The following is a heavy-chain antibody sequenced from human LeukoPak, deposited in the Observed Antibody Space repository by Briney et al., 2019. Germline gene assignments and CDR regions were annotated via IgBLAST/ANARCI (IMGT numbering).Heavy chain of an antibody. CDR3: ARERGSSWKTNNNWFDP. V-gene: IGHV4-59*01. Sequence: SETLSLTCTVSGGSLSSYYWSWIRQPPGKGLEWIGYIYYSGSTNYNPSLTNRVTISVDTSKNQFSLKLSSVTAADTAVYYCARERGSSWKTNNNWFDPWGQGTLVTVSS. J-gene: IGHJ5*02. CDR1: GGSLSSYY. CDR2: IYYSGST. D-gene: IGHD6-13*01.